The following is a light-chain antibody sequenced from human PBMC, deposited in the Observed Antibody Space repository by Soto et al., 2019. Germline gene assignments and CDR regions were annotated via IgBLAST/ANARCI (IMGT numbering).Light chain of an antibody. CDR3: QQYGSPPT. CDR2: GAS. Sequence: EIVLTQSPATLSLSPGERATLSCRASQSVSSYLAWYQQKPGQAPSLLIYGASSRATGIPDRFSGSGSGTDSTLTISRLQPEDFAVYYCQQYGSPPTFGQGTKVDIK. V-gene: IGKV3-20*01. CDR1: QSVSSY. J-gene: IGKJ1*01.